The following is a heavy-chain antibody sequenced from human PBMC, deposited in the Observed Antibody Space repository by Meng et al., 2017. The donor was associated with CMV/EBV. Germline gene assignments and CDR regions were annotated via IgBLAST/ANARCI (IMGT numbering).Heavy chain of an antibody. CDR1: GGTFSSYT. V-gene: IGHV1-69*02. Sequence: SVKVSCKASGGTFSSYTISWVRQAPGQGLEWMGRIIPILGIANYAQKFQGRVTITADKSTSTAYMELNSLRAEDTAVYYCARGGKGVWGQGTTVTVSS. CDR3: ARGGKGV. J-gene: IGHJ6*02. CDR2: IIPILGIA.